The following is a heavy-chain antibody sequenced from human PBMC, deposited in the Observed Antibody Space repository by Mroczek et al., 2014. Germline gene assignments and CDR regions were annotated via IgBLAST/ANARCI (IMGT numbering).Heavy chain of an antibody. CDR2: ISWNSGSI. Sequence: VQLVESGGGLVQPGRSLRLSCAASGFTFDDYAMHWVRQAPGKGLEWVSGISWNSGSIGYADSVKGRFTISRDNAKNSLYLQMNSLRAEDTALYYCAKDLFNHYDILTVLDYWGQGTLVTVSS. CDR1: GFTFDDYA. J-gene: IGHJ4*02. D-gene: IGHD3-9*01. CDR3: AKDLFNHYDILTVLDY. V-gene: IGHV3-9*01.